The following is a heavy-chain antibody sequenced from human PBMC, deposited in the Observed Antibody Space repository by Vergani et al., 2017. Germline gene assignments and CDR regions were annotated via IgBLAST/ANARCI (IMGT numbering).Heavy chain of an antibody. J-gene: IGHJ4*02. CDR2: ISSSSSYT. V-gene: IGHV3-11*05. CDR1: GFTFSDYY. Sequence: QVQLVESGGGLVKPGGSLRLSCAASGFTFSDYYMSWIRQAPGKGLEWVSYISSSSSYTNYADSVKGRFTISRDNAKNSLYLQMNSLRAEDTAVYYCARALISRTSGYPHFDYWGQGTLATVSS. CDR3: ARALISRTSGYPHFDY. D-gene: IGHD3-3*01.